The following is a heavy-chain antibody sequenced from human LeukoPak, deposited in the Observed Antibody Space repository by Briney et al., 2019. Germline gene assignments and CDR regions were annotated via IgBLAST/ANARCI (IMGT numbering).Heavy chain of an antibody. Sequence: GGSLRLSCAASGFTFSSYAMSWVRQAPGKGLEWVSIISGSGGSTYYADSVKRRFTISRDNSKNTLVLQMNSLRAEDTAVYYCAKSVESAVTTNPYFDYWGQGTLVTVSS. D-gene: IGHD4-17*01. V-gene: IGHV3-23*01. CDR1: GFTFSSYA. CDR2: ISGSGGST. J-gene: IGHJ4*02. CDR3: AKSVESAVTTNPYFDY.